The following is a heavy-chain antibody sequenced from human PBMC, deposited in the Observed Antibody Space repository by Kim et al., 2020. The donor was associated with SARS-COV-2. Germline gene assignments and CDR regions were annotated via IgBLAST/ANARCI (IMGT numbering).Heavy chain of an antibody. CDR3: AREVEAGACYFDY. D-gene: IGHD1-26*01. Sequence: ASVKVSCKASGYTFSKSYIHWVRQAPGQGLEWMGIFKHTVAAPYYAQNFHDRLSMTGDTSTTTLYMELSSLTPEDTAVYYCAREVEAGACYFDYWGQGTLVTVSS. V-gene: IGHV1-46*01. CDR1: GYTFSKSY. J-gene: IGHJ4*02. CDR2: FKHTVAAP.